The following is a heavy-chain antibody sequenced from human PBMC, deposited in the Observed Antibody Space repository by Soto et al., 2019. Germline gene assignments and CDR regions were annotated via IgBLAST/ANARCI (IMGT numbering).Heavy chain of an antibody. CDR2: ISGSGGST. CDR3: AKDGDYDFWSGYYRGFFDY. D-gene: IGHD3-3*01. J-gene: IGHJ4*02. CDR1: GFTFSSYA. V-gene: IGHV3-23*01. Sequence: WGSLRLSCAASGFTFSSYAMSWVRQAPGKGLEWVSAISGSGGSTYYADSVKGRFTISRDNSKNTLYLQMNSLRAEDTAVYYCAKDGDYDFWSGYYRGFFDYWGQGTLVTVSS.